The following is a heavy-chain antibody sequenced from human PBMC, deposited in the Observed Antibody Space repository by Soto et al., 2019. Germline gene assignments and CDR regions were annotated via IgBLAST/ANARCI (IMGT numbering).Heavy chain of an antibody. CDR3: ARHRLLERYVY. J-gene: IGHJ4*01. V-gene: IGHV4-39*01. CDR2: IYYSGTT. Sequence: SETLSLTCTVSGGSSNSNNYYWGWIRQPPRKGLEWIGSIYYSGTTYYNPSLKNRLTISVDTSKNQYSLKLSSVTAADPAVYYCARHRLLERYVYCRHGTLVT. D-gene: IGHD1-1*01. CDR1: GGSSNSNNYY.